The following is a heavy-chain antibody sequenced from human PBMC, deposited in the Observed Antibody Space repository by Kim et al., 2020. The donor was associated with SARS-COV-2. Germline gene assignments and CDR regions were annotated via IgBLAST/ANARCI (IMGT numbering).Heavy chain of an antibody. V-gene: IGHV4-30-2*04. D-gene: IGHD2-21*01. Sequence: TRRVTLSVDTSKNQFSLKLSSVTAADTAVYYCARDAYRLLQLEGWFDPWGQGTLVTVSS. CDR3: ARDAYRLLQLEGWFDP. J-gene: IGHJ5*02.